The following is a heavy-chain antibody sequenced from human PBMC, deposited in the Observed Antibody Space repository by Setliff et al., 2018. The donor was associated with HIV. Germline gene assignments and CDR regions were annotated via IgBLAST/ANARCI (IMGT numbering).Heavy chain of an antibody. Sequence: ASVKVSCKASGYTFINYHITWVRRAPGQGLEWVGSISASSVNTNYTQGRVTMTTDISTSTAYMELRSLRSDDSAVYFCARVPVSSYYYYMDVWGKGTTVTVSS. CDR3: ARVPVSSYYYYMDV. J-gene: IGHJ6*03. V-gene: IGHV1-18*01. CDR1: GYTFINYH. D-gene: IGHD6-13*01. CDR2: ISASSVNT.